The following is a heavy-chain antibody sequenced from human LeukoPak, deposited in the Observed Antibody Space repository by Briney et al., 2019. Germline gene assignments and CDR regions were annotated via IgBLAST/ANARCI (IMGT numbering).Heavy chain of an antibody. Sequence: GASVKVSCKASGYTFTGYYMHWGRQAPGQGLGWMGWINPNSGGTNYAQKFQGRVTMTRDTSISTAYMELSRLRSDDTAVYYCARFYDSSGYYSFWGQGTLVTVSS. CDR3: ARFYDSSGYYSF. J-gene: IGHJ4*02. CDR1: GYTFTGYY. CDR2: INPNSGGT. V-gene: IGHV1-2*02. D-gene: IGHD3-22*01.